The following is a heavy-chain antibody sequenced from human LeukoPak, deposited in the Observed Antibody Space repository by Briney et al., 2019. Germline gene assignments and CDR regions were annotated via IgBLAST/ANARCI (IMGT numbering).Heavy chain of an antibody. V-gene: IGHV3-7*01. CDR2: IKQDGSEK. Sequence: GGPLRLSCAASGFTFSSYWMSWARKAQGKGLEWVASIKQDGSEKYYVDSVKGRFTISRDNAKNSLYLQMNSLRAEDTAVYYCARGGGIFDYWGQGTLVTVSS. J-gene: IGHJ4*02. CDR3: ARGGGIFDY. CDR1: GFTFSSYW. D-gene: IGHD3-16*01.